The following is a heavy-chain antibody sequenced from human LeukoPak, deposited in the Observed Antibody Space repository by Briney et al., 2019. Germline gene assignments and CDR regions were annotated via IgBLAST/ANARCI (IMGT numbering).Heavy chain of an antibody. CDR3: AGGHSSSWYWFDP. Sequence: GGSLRLSCAASGFTFSSYSMNWVRQAPGKGLEWVSSISSSSSYIYYADSVKGRFTISRDNAKNSLYLQMNSLRAEDTAVYYCAGGHSSSWYWFDPWGQGTLDTVSS. CDR1: GFTFSSYS. CDR2: ISSSSSYI. J-gene: IGHJ5*02. D-gene: IGHD6-13*01. V-gene: IGHV3-21*04.